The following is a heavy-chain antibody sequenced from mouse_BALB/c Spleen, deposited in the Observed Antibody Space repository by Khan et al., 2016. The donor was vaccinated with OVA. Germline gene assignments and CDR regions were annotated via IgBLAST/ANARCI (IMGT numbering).Heavy chain of an antibody. V-gene: IGHV2-3*01. J-gene: IGHJ4*01. Sequence: QVQLKESGPGLVAPSQSLSITCTVSGFSLTSFGVNWVRQPPGKGLEWLGVIWGDGSTNYHSTLKSRLIVSKDNSKSQVFLKLISLQTDDTATYDCAKFTPDYYSMDYWGQGTSVTVSS. D-gene: IGHD1-1*01. CDR3: AKFTPDYYSMDY. CDR2: IWGDGST. CDR1: GFSLTSFG.